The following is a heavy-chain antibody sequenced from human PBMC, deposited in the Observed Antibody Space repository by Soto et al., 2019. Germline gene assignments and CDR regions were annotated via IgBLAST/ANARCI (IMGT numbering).Heavy chain of an antibody. CDR3: ARGLEWYLKGSGPVDY. D-gene: IGHD3-3*01. Sequence: GASVKVSCKASGYTFTSYYMHWVRQAPGQGLEWMGIINPSGGSTSYAQKFQGRVTMTRDTSTSTVYMELSSLRSEDTAVYYCARGLEWYLKGSGPVDYWGQGTLVTVSS. V-gene: IGHV1-46*01. CDR1: GYTFTSYY. CDR2: INPSGGST. J-gene: IGHJ4*02.